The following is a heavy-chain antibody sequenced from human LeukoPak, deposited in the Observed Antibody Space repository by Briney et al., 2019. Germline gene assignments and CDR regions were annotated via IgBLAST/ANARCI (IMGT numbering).Heavy chain of an antibody. Sequence: PGRSLRLSCAASGSTFSSYGMHWVRQAPGKGLEWVAVIWYDGSNKYYADSVKGRFTISRDNSKNTLYLQVNSLRAEDTAVFYCAREYCSGGSCYWFDPWGQGTLVTVSS. CDR2: IWYDGSNK. CDR3: AREYCSGGSCYWFDP. D-gene: IGHD2-15*01. V-gene: IGHV3-33*01. CDR1: GSTFSSYG. J-gene: IGHJ5*02.